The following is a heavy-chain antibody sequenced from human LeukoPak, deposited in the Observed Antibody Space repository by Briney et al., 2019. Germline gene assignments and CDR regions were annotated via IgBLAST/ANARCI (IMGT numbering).Heavy chain of an antibody. CDR2: ISSSSSYI. CDR3: AILADYDAFDI. V-gene: IGHV3-21*01. J-gene: IGHJ3*02. Sequence: GGSLRLSCAASGFTFSSYSMNWVRQAPGKGLEWVSSISSSSSYIYYADSVKGRFTIFRDNAKNSLYLQMNSLRAEDTAVYYCAILADYDAFDIWGQGTMVTVSS. CDR1: GFTFSSYS. D-gene: IGHD2-15*01.